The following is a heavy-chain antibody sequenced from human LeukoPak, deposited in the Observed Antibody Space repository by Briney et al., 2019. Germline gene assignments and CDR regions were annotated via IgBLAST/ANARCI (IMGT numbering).Heavy chain of an antibody. D-gene: IGHD7-27*01. CDR1: GFTFSSYG. J-gene: IGHJ4*02. Sequence: GGSLRLSCAASGFTFSSYGMHWVRQAPGKGLEWVSFIRYDGSNEYYADSVRGRFTISRDNAESSLYLQMDSLRVEDTAVYYCARGHWGLDYWGRGALVTVSS. CDR3: ARGHWGLDY. V-gene: IGHV3-30*02. CDR2: IRYDGSNE.